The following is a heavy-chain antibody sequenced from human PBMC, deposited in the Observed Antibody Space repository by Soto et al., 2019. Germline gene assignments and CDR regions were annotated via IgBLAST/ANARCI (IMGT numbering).Heavy chain of an antibody. CDR3: AGGRRGYGSGYPPFDY. J-gene: IGHJ4*02. V-gene: IGHV4-31*03. Sequence: QVQLQESGPGLVKPSQTLSLTCTVSGGSISSGGYYWNWIRQHPEKGLEWIGYIYYSGSTYYNPSLQSRISISVGTSENQFSLKLTSVTAADTAVYYCAGGRRGYGSGYPPFDYWGQGTLVTVSS. D-gene: IGHD3-22*01. CDR2: IYYSGST. CDR1: GGSISSGGYY.